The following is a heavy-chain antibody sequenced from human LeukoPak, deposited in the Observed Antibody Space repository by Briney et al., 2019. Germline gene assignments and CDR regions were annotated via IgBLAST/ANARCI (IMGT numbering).Heavy chain of an antibody. V-gene: IGHV3-66*01. CDR1: GFTSSGYW. D-gene: IGHD2-2*01. CDR2: IYSGGST. Sequence: PGGSLRLSCAASGFTSSGYWMSWVRQAPGKGLEWVSVIYSGGSTYYADSVKGRFTISRDNSKNTLYLQMNSLRAEDTAVYYCARGPPSGDIVVVPAALAFDYWGQGTLVTVSS. CDR3: ARGPPSGDIVVVPAALAFDY. J-gene: IGHJ4*02.